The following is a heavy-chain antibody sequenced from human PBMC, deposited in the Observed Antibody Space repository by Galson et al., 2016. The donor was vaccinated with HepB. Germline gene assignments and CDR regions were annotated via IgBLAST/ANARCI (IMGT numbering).Heavy chain of an antibody. J-gene: IGHJ4*02. V-gene: IGHV3-11*01. CDR2: ISSSGSTI. CDR1: GFTFSDYY. Sequence: SLRLSCAASGFTFSDYYMSWIRQAPGKGLEWVSYISSSGSTIYYADSVKGRFTISRDNSRSVLYLQMNSLRVDDTATYYCAKDLQMMALLPYYFDHWGQGVRVTVSS. D-gene: IGHD5-24*01. CDR3: AKDLQMMALLPYYFDH.